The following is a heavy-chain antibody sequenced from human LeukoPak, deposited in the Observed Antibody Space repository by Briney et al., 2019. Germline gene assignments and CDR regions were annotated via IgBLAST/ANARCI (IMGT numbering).Heavy chain of an antibody. Sequence: GGSLRLSCAASGFTFSQYNLHWVRQAPGKGLEWVSYITLSSTTIYYSDSVKGRFTISRDNAKNSLYLQMDSLRAEDTAVYYCAREPPYSNSWTDFDYWGQGTLVTVSS. J-gene: IGHJ4*02. CDR2: ITLSSTTI. CDR1: GFTFSQYN. V-gene: IGHV3-48*01. CDR3: AREPPYSNSWTDFDY. D-gene: IGHD6-6*01.